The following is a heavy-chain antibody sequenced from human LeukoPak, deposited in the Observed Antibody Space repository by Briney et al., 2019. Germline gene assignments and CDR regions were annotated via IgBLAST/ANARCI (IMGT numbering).Heavy chain of an antibody. CDR1: GFTFSIYA. V-gene: IGHV3-23*01. CDR2: ISGSGGST. Sequence: AGGSLRLSCAASGFTFSIYAMSWVRQAPGKGLEWVSAISGSGGSTYYADSVKGRFTISRDNSKNTLYLQMNSLRAEDTAVYYCAKDPPLGTLHMDVWGKGTTVTVSS. D-gene: IGHD1-1*01. CDR3: AKDPPLGTLHMDV. J-gene: IGHJ6*03.